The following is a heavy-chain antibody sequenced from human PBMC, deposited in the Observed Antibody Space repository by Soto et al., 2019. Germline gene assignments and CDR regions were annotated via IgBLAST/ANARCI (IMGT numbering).Heavy chain of an antibody. CDR2: IYYSGST. Sequence: PSETLSLTCTVSGGSISSYYWSWIRQPPGKGLEWIGYIYYSGSTNYNPSLKSRVTISVDTSKNQFSLKLSSVTAADTAVYYCATTWDGDYEANYYYGMDVWGQGTTVTVSS. D-gene: IGHD4-17*01. CDR1: GGSISSYY. V-gene: IGHV4-59*08. CDR3: ATTWDGDYEANYYYGMDV. J-gene: IGHJ6*02.